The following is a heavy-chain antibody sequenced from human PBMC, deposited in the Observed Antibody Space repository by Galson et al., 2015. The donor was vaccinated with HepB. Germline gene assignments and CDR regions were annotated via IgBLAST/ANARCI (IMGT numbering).Heavy chain of an antibody. CDR3: ARDREVRGIINYYYGMDV. D-gene: IGHD3-10*01. J-gene: IGHJ6*02. CDR2: ISSSGPYI. Sequence: SLRLSCAASGFTFSARSMNWVRQAPGKGLEWVSSISSSGPYIYYADSVKGRFTISRDNAKNSLYLQMNSLRVEDTAVYYCARDREVRGIINYYYGMDVWGRGTTVTVSS. CDR1: GFTFSARS. V-gene: IGHV3-21*01.